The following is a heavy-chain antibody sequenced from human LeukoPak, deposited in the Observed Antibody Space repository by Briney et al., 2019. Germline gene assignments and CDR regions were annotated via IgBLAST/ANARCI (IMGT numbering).Heavy chain of an antibody. Sequence: PSETLSLTCTVSGGSISSSNFYWGWIRQPPGKGLEWITSASYRGLTFYNPSLKSRVTISVDTSKNQFSLKLSSVTAADTAVYYCARAGGPMGDYGDYLDYWGQGTLVTVSS. D-gene: IGHD4-17*01. CDR1: GGSISSSNFY. J-gene: IGHJ4*02. V-gene: IGHV4-39*01. CDR2: ASYRGLT. CDR3: ARAGGPMGDYGDYLDY.